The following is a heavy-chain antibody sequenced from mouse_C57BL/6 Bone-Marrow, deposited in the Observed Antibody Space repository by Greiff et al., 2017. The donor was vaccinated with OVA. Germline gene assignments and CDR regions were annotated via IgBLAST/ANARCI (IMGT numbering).Heavy chain of an antibody. J-gene: IGHJ1*03. D-gene: IGHD1-1*01. Sequence: EVQLVESGGGLVKPGGSLKLSCAASGFTFSDYGMHWVRQAPENGLEWVAYISSGSSPISCADTVKGRFTISRDNAKNTLFIQMNRLRSEDTAMYYCTRNYYGSSRYFDVWGTGTTVTVSS. V-gene: IGHV5-17*01. CDR2: ISSGSSPI. CDR1: GFTFSDYG. CDR3: TRNYYGSSRYFDV.